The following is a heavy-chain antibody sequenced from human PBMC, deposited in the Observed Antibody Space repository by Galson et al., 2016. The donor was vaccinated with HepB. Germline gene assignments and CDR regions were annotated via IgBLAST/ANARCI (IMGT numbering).Heavy chain of an antibody. CDR3: VQGSTEPAV. CDR2: LSRRGDSR. V-gene: IGHV3-23*01. CDR1: GFTFNNYG. J-gene: IGHJ6*04. D-gene: IGHD6-13*01. Sequence: SLRLSCAASGFTFNNYGMTWVRQAPGKGLEVVSSLSRRGDSRDYADSVKGRFTIARDNSKHTLSLQMTGLRAEDTAVYYCVQGSTEPAVWGKGTTVIVSS.